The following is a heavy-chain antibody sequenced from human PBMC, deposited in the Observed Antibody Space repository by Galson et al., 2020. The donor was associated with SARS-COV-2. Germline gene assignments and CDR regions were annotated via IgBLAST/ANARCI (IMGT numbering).Heavy chain of an antibody. CDR3: ARGVTMVRGLKPYYYYGMDV. D-gene: IGHD3-10*01. J-gene: IGHJ6*02. CDR2: IGTAGAT. Sequence: GGSLRLSCAASGFTFSSYDMHWVCQATGKGLEWVSAIGTAGATYYPGSVKGRFTISRENAKNSLYLQMNSLRAGDTAVYYCARGVTMVRGLKPYYYYGMDVGGQGTTVTVSS. V-gene: IGHV3-13*01. CDR1: GFTFSSYD.